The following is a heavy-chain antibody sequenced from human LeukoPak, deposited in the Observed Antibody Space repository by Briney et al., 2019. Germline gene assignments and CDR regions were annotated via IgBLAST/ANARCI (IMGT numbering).Heavy chain of an antibody. V-gene: IGHV1-18*04. CDR2: ISAYNANT. Sequence: ASVKVSCKASGYTFTSYGINWVRQAPGQGLEWVGWISAYNANTNYAQKFQGRVTMTTDTSTSTIYMELRNLRSDDTAVYYCARDASIAVAGSFDYWGQGTLVTVSS. D-gene: IGHD6-19*01. CDR1: GYTFTSYG. CDR3: ARDASIAVAGSFDY. J-gene: IGHJ4*02.